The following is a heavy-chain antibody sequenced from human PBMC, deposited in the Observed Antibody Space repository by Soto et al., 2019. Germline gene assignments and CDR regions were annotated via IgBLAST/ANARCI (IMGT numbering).Heavy chain of an antibody. D-gene: IGHD3-16*01. J-gene: IGHJ5*02. CDR3: ASGGNWFDP. CDR2: MYYNGNI. CDR1: GGSISNYY. Sequence: SETLSLTCNVSGGSISNYYWTWARQSPEKGLEWIGYMYYNGNINYNPSLKSRVTISIDTSKNQFSLTLKSVTAADTAVYSCASGGNWFDPWGQGVLVTVSS. V-gene: IGHV4-59*01.